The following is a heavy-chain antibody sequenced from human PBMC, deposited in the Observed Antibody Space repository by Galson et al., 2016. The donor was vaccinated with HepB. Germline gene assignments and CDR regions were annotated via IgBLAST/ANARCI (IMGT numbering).Heavy chain of an antibody. J-gene: IGHJ4*02. CDR3: ARDRGNYYGSLDY. D-gene: IGHD1-26*01. CDR2: IIPKNGDT. CDR1: GYTFTGHF. V-gene: IGHV1-2*06. Sequence: SVKVSCKASGYTFTGHFMHWVRQAPGQGLEWMGRIIPKNGDTNYAQKFRGRVTMTSDTSINTAYMELTSLRSDDTAVYYCARDRGNYYGSLDYWGQGSLVTVSS.